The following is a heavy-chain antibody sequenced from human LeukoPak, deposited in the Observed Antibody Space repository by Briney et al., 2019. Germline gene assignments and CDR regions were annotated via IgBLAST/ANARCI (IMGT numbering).Heavy chain of an antibody. Sequence: GGSLRLSCAASGFTFSAYAMSWVRQAPGKGLEWVSAISAGGGSTYYADSVKGRFSISRDNSKNTLYLQMNSLRAEDTAVYYCAKALTGFSPFDYWGQGTLVTVSS. CDR1: GFTFSAYA. J-gene: IGHJ4*02. CDR2: ISAGGGST. CDR3: AKALTGFSPFDY. D-gene: IGHD3-9*01. V-gene: IGHV3-23*01.